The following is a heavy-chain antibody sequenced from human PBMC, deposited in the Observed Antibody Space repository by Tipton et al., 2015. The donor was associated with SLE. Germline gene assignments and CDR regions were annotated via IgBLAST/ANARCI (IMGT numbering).Heavy chain of an antibody. D-gene: IGHD3-10*01. CDR1: GGSISSSSYY. J-gene: IGHJ3*02. CDR3: AREPSMVGAFDI. Sequence: TLSLTCIVSGGSISSSSYYWGWIRQPPGKGPEWIGSIYYSGSTYYNPSLKSRVTISVDTSKNQFSLKLSSVTAADTAVYYCAREPSMVGAFDIWGQGTMVTVSS. CDR2: IYYSGST. V-gene: IGHV4-39*07.